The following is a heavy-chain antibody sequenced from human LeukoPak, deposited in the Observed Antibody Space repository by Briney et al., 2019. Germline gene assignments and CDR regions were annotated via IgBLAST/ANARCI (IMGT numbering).Heavy chain of an antibody. CDR1: GFTVNSNY. D-gene: IGHD6-19*01. CDR3: AKGRRYSSGWDYYYYYMDV. V-gene: IGHV3-53*01. J-gene: IGHJ6*03. CDR2: IYSDGST. Sequence: GGSLRLSCATSGFTVNSNYMSWVRQAPGKGLEWVSVIYSDGSTYYADSVKGRFTISRDNSKNTLYLQMNSLRAEDTAVYYCAKGRRYSSGWDYYYYYMDVWGKGTTVTVSS.